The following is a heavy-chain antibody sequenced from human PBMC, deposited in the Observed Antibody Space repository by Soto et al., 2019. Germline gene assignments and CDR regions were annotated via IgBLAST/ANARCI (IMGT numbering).Heavy chain of an antibody. CDR3: ARDLHAFDI. CDR1: GGTFSSYA. V-gene: IGHV1-69*05. J-gene: IGHJ3*02. CDR2: INPNSGTT. Sequence: SVKVACKASGGTFSSYAISWVRQAPGQGLEWMGGINPNSGTTNYAQKFQGWVTMPRDESISTAYMELSRLRSDDTAVYYCARDLHAFDIWGQGTMVTVSS.